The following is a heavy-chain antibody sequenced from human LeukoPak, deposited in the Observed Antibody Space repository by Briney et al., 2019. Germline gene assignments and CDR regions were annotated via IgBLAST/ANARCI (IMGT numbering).Heavy chain of an antibody. CDR1: GYTFTDYY. CDR2: IIPNSGGT. J-gene: IGHJ5*02. D-gene: IGHD3-9*01. V-gene: IGHV1-2*02. Sequence: ASVKVSCKASGYTFTDYYMHWLRQTPGQGLEWMGWIIPNSGGTEYAQKFQGRVTMTRDTSISTFYMELTRLTSDDTAVYYCARRYHDILTGYRTENWFAPWGQGTPVTVSA. CDR3: ARRYHDILTGYRTENWFAP.